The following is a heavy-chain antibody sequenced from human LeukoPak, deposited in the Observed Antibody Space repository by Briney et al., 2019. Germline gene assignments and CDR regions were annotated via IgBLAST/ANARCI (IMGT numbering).Heavy chain of an antibody. J-gene: IGHJ4*02. V-gene: IGHV4-39*01. CDR2: LYYSGST. D-gene: IGHD2-8*01. Sequence: PSETLSLTCTVSGASIRNSTYYWGWIRQPPGKGLEWIGSLYYSGSTYYSPSLEKRVTISLDTSKNQFSLKLSSVTAADTAVYFCARLRDDNGAWYYFDSWGQGTLVTVSS. CDR3: ARLRDDNGAWYYFDS. CDR1: GASIRNSTYY.